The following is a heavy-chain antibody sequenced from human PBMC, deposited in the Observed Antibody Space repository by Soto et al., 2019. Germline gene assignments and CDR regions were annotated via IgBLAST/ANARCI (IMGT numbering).Heavy chain of an antibody. J-gene: IGHJ4*02. CDR1: GGTFSSYA. CDR2: IIPIFGTA. V-gene: IGHV1-69*13. CDR3: ARDRGASSTSRNGDYFDY. Sequence: SVKVSCKASGGTFSSYAISWVRQAPGQGLEWMGGIIPIFGTANYAQKFQGRVTITADESTSTAYMEPSSLRSEDTAVYYCARDRGASSTSRNGDYFDYWGQGTLVTVS. D-gene: IGHD2-2*01.